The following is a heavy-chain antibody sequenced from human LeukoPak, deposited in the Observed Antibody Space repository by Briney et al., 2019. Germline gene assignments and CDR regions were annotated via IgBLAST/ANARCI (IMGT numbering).Heavy chain of an antibody. J-gene: IGHJ4*02. V-gene: IGHV4-34*01. CDR2: INHSGST. CDR3: ARGKGSYDSVWGSHLKYYFDY. D-gene: IGHD3-16*01. CDR1: GGSFRGYY. Sequence: PSETLSLTCAVYGGSFRGYYWSWIRQPPGKGLEWIGEINHSGSTNYNPSLKSRVTISVDTSKNQFSLKLSSVTAADTAVYYCARGKGSYDSVWGSHLKYYFDYWGQGTLVTVSS.